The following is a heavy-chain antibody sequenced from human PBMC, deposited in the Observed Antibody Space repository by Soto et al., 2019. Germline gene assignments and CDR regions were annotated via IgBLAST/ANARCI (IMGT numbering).Heavy chain of an antibody. CDR3: ARDLKFGQADY. V-gene: IGHV4-4*07. Sequence: SETLSLTCTVSGGSISSYYWTWIRQPSGKGLEWIGRIYTSGSTNYNPSLKGRVTMSVDTSKNQFSLKLSSVTAADTAVYYCARDLKFGQADYWGQRSQVTVSS. D-gene: IGHD3-10*01. CDR2: IYTSGST. CDR1: GGSISSYY. J-gene: IGHJ4*02.